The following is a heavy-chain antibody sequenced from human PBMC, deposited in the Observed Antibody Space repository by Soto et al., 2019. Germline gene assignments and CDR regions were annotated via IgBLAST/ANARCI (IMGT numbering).Heavy chain of an antibody. J-gene: IGHJ6*02. D-gene: IGHD3-3*01. CDR2: INPSGGST. CDR1: GYTFTSYY. Sequence: GASVKVSCKASGYTFTSYYMHWVRQAPGQGLEWMGIINPSGGSTSYAQKFQGRVTMTRDTSTSTVYMELSSLRSEDTAVYYCAGAFYYDFWSGYFRPYYYYGMDVWGQGTTVTVSS. CDR3: AGAFYYDFWSGYFRPYYYYGMDV. V-gene: IGHV1-46*01.